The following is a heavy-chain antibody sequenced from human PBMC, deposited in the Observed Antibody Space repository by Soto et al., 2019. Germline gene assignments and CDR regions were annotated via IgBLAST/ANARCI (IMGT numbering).Heavy chain of an antibody. V-gene: IGHV2-5*01. CDR2: IYWNDDK. D-gene: IGHD1-26*01. CDR3: AHSAGATSYFDY. CDR1: GFSLSTSGVG. Sequence: QITLKESGPTLVKPTQTLTLTCTFSGFSLSTSGVGVDWIRQPPGKALEWLALIYWNDDKRYSPSLKSRLTITKDTSKNQVVLTMTNMDLVDTATYYCAHSAGATSYFDYWGQGTLVTVSS. J-gene: IGHJ4*02.